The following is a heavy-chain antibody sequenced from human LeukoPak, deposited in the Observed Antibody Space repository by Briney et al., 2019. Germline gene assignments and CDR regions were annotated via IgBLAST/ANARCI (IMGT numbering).Heavy chain of an antibody. D-gene: IGHD5-12*01. CDR1: GYTFTTYG. CDR2: ISTYNCNT. Sequence: ASVKVSCKASGYTFTTYGITWVRQAPGQGLEWMGWISTYNCNTNYAQKVQGRVTMTTDTSTRTAYMELRSLRSDDTAVYYCARGGVYSGYVDYWGQGTLVTVSS. V-gene: IGHV1-18*01. CDR3: ARGGVYSGYVDY. J-gene: IGHJ4*02.